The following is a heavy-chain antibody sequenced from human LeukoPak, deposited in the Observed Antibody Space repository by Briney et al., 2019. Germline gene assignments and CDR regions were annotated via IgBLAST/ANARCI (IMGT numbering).Heavy chain of an antibody. V-gene: IGHV3-53*01. D-gene: IGHD3-10*01. CDR3: ARVVPPTDYGSGSYFWDPYYFDY. CDR1: GFTVSSNY. Sequence: GGSLRLSCAASGFTVSSNYMSWVRQAPGKGLEWVSLIYSGGSTYYAASVMGRFTISRDNTKNTLYLQINSLRDEDTAVYYCARVVPPTDYGSGSYFWDPYYFDYWGQGTLVTVSS. CDR2: IYSGGST. J-gene: IGHJ4*02.